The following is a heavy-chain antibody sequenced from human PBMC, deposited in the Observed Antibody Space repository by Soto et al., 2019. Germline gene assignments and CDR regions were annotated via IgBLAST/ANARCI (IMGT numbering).Heavy chain of an antibody. J-gene: IGHJ6*02. CDR1: GGTFSSYA. CDR3: ARDRFYGSSQGTVYYYGMDV. Sequence: ASVKVSCKASGGTFSSYAISWVRQAPGQGLEWMGGIIPIFGTANYAQKFQGRVTITADESTSTAYMELSSLRSEDTAVYYCARDRFYGSSQGTVYYYGMDVWGQGTTVTVSS. CDR2: IIPIFGTA. V-gene: IGHV1-69*13. D-gene: IGHD6-13*01.